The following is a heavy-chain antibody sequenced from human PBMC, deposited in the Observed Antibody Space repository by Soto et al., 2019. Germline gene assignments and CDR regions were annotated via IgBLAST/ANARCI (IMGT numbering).Heavy chain of an antibody. V-gene: IGHV3-21*01. D-gene: IGHD2-15*01. CDR2: ISSSSSYI. CDR1: GFTFSSYA. Sequence: GGSLRLSCAASGFTFSSYAMSWVRQAPGKGLEWVSSISSSSSYIYYADSVKGRFTISRDNAKNSLYLQMNSLRAEDTAAYYCAREGYCSGGSCFDYYYYGMDVWGQGTTVTVSS. CDR3: AREGYCSGGSCFDYYYYGMDV. J-gene: IGHJ6*02.